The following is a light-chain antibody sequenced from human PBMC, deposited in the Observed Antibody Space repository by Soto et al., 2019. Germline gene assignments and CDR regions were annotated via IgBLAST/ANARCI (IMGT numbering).Light chain of an antibody. J-gene: IGLJ3*02. Sequence: QLLLTQSPSASASLGASVKLTYTLSSGHSSYAIAWHQQQPEKGPRYLMKLNSDGSHSKGDGIPDRFSGSSSGAERYLTISSLQSEDEADYYCQTWGTGTWVFGGGTKLTVL. CDR3: QTWGTGTWV. CDR1: SGHSSYA. CDR2: LNSDGSH. V-gene: IGLV4-69*01.